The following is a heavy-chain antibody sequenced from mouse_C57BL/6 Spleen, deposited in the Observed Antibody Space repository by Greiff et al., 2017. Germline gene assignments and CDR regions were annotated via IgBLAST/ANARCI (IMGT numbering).Heavy chain of an antibody. CDR3: ARFYYDYDYFDY. Sequence: QVQLQQPGAELVKPGASVKMSCKASGYTFTSYWITWVKQRPGQGLEWIGDIYPGSGSTNYNEKFKSKATLTVDTSSSTAYMQLSSLTSEDSAVXYCARFYYDYDYFDYWGQGTTLTVSS. J-gene: IGHJ2*01. V-gene: IGHV1-55*01. CDR2: IYPGSGST. D-gene: IGHD2-4*01. CDR1: GYTFTSYW.